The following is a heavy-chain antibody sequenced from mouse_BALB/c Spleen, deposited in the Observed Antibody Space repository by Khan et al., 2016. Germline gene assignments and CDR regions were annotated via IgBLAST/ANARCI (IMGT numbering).Heavy chain of an antibody. CDR3: ARAEYDYDGGWFAY. D-gene: IGHD2-4*01. Sequence: QVQLKQSGAELARPGASVKLSCKASGYTFTSYWMQWVKQRPGQGLEWIGAIYPGDGDTRYTQKFKGKATLTADKSSSTAYMQLSSLASEDSAVYYCARAEYDYDGGWFAYWGQGTLVTVSA. CDR2: IYPGDGDT. V-gene: IGHV1-87*01. CDR1: GYTFTSYW. J-gene: IGHJ3*01.